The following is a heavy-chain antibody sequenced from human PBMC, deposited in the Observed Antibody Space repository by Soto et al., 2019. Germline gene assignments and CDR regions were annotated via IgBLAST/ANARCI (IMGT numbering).Heavy chain of an antibody. CDR1: GGSISTFY. D-gene: IGHD5-12*01. V-gene: IGHV4-59*08. Sequence: SETLSLTCTVSGGSISTFYWSWIRQPPGKGLEWIGYIFYSESANYNPSLKTRVTISVDTSKNQFSLKLNSVTAADTAIYYCARRGYSGYHYFDYWGQGTLVTVSS. CDR3: ARRGYSGYHYFDY. J-gene: IGHJ4*02. CDR2: IFYSESA.